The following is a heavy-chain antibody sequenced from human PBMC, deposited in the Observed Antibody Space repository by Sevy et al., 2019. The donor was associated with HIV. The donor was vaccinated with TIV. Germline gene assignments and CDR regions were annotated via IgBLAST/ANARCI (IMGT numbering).Heavy chain of an antibody. CDR3: AREGGYYDSSGYPSFDP. Sequence: GGSLRLSCAASGFTFNSYSMNWVRQAPGKGLEWVSSISSSCSYIYYADSVKGRFTISRDNAKNSLYLQMNSLRAEDTAVYYCAREGGYYDSSGYPSFDPWGQGTLVTVSS. CDR2: ISSSCSYI. CDR1: GFTFNSYS. J-gene: IGHJ5*02. D-gene: IGHD3-22*01. V-gene: IGHV3-21*01.